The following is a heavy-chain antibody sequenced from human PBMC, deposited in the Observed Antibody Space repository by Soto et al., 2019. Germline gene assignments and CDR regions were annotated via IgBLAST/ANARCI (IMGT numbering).Heavy chain of an antibody. V-gene: IGHV3-30-3*02. CDR3: ATGANFYYDTSRY. Sequence: GGSLRLSCATSGFTFSIYEMNWVRQAPGKGLEWVAVMSPNGNNQYYADSVKGRFTISRDTSKSTLYLQMTSLRPDDTAVYYCATGANFYYDTSRYWGQGTLVTVSS. D-gene: IGHD3-22*01. CDR1: GFTFSIYE. CDR2: MSPNGNNQ. J-gene: IGHJ4*02.